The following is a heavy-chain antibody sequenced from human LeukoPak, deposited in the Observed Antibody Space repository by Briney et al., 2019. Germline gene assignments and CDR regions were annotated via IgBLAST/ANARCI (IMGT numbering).Heavy chain of an antibody. Sequence: PSETLSLTCTVAGVSITSYYWGWIRQPPGKGLEWIGYIYYSETNYNSSLKSRVTISEDTSKNQFSLHLTSVTAADTTVHCCAGGNFYNSGGHPWHFHYWGQGILVTVSS. CDR1: GVSITSYY. J-gene: IGHJ4*02. V-gene: IGHV4-59*13. D-gene: IGHD3-22*01. CDR2: IYYSET. CDR3: AGGNFYNSGGHPWHFHY.